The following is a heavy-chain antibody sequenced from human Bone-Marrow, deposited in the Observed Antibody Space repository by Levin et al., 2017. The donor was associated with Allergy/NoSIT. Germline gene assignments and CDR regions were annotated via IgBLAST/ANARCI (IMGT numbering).Heavy chain of an antibody. CDR1: GGPISSSSYY. V-gene: IGHV4-39*01. CDR3: ARPDRGYCAEFDY. J-gene: IGHJ4*02. D-gene: IGHD2-8*02. CDR2: IYYSGST. Sequence: ESLKISCTVSGGPISSSSYYWGWIRQPPGKGLEWIGSIYYSGSTYYNPSLKSRVTISVDTSKNQFSLKLSSVTAADTAVYYWARPDRGYCAEFDYWGQGTLVTVSS.